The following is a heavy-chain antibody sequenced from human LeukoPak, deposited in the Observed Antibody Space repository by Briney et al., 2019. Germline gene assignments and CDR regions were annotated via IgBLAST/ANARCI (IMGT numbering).Heavy chain of an antibody. CDR1: GFTFSSYA. J-gene: IGHJ4*02. CDR2: ISYDGSNK. Sequence: LTGGSLRLSCAASGFTFSSYAMHWVRQAPGKGLEWVAVISYDGSNKYYADSVKGRFTISRDNSKNTLYLQMNSLRAEDTALYYCAKAAVRGWYLLLWDYFDYWGQGTLVTVSS. CDR3: AKAAVRGWYLLLWDYFDY. V-gene: IGHV3-30-3*01. D-gene: IGHD6-19*01.